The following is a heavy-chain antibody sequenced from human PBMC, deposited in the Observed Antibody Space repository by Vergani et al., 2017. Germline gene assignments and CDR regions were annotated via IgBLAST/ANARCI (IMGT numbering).Heavy chain of an antibody. V-gene: IGHV4-39*01. D-gene: IGHD2-15*01. J-gene: IGHJ4*02. CDR2: MDYSGST. CDR3: GIKRGACRAAYCHSYDF. CDR1: GESVISTDYP. Sequence: QVQLQESGPGLVKPSETLSLICTVSGESVISTDYPWGWIRQPPGKGLKWIGSMDYSGSTSYNPSHESRISISFETPKSQFSLRLTSVTAADTAVYYCGIKRGACRAAYCHSYDFWGPGTLVGVSS.